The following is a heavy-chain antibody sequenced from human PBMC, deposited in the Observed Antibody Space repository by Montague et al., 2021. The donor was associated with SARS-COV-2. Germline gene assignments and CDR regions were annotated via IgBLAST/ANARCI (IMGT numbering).Heavy chain of an antibody. V-gene: IGHV4-39*01. Sequence: SETLSLTCTASGGSISSSNYYWGWIRQPPGKGLEWIGSIYYSGSTYYNPSLKSRVTISVDTSKNQFSLKLSSVTAADTAVYYCARQRRGGLVSTPRFFDYWGQGTLVTVSS. CDR3: ARQRRGGLVSTPRFFDY. CDR2: IYYSGST. D-gene: IGHD6-19*01. CDR1: GGSISSSNYY. J-gene: IGHJ4*02.